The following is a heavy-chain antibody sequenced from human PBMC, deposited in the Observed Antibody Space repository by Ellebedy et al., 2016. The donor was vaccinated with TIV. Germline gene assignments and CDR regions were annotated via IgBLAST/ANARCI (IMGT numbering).Heavy chain of an antibody. D-gene: IGHD3-22*01. CDR1: GSTFSNYD. CDR2: IVTAGDT. CDR3: TRDGDTSGYYYFDY. V-gene: IGHV3-13*01. Sequence: GESLKISXAASGSTFSNYDMHWVRQAPGKGLEWVSSIVTAGDTYYADSVKGRFTISRENAKNSLYLQMNSLRAEVTAVYYCTRDGDTSGYYYFDYWGQGTLVTVSS. J-gene: IGHJ4*02.